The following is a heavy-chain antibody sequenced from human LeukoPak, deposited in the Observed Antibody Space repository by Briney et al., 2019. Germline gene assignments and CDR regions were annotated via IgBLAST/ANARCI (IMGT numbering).Heavy chain of an antibody. J-gene: IGHJ1*01. D-gene: IGHD4-17*01. V-gene: IGHV4-39*01. CDR2: IHYSGST. Sequence: TSETLSLTCTVSGGSISSSNYYWGWIRQPPGKGLEWIESIHYSGSTYYNPSLKSRVTISVDTSKNQVSLKLTSVTAADTAVYYCARSGVTTVTSYFQHWGQGTLVTVSS. CDR3: ARSGVTTVTSYFQH. CDR1: GGSISSSNYY.